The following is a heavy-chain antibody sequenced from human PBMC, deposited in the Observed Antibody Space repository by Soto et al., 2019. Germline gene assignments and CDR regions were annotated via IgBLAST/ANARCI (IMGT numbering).Heavy chain of an antibody. J-gene: IGHJ4*02. CDR1: GFTFSSYA. V-gene: IGHV3-23*01. Sequence: GALSVSCADSGFTFSSYAMSWVRQAPGKGLEWVSAISGSGGSTYYADSVKGRFTISRDNSKNTLYRQMNSLRAEDTAVYYCAKDAVLGGFDYWGQGTLVTVSS. D-gene: IGHD2-15*01. CDR2: ISGSGGST. CDR3: AKDAVLGGFDY.